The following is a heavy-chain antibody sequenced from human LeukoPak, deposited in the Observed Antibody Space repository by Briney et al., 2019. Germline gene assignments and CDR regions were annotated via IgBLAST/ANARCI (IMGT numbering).Heavy chain of an antibody. J-gene: IGHJ4*02. V-gene: IGHV3-23*01. CDR3: AKDSFKAVAGSFDY. CDR1: GFTFSSYA. CDR2: ISGSGGST. D-gene: IGHD6-19*01. Sequence: KPGGSLRLSCAASGFTFSSYAMGWVRQAPGKGLEWVSAISGSGGSTYYADSVKGRFTISRDSSKNTLYLQMNSLRAEDTAVYYCAKDSFKAVAGSFDYWGQGTLVTVSS.